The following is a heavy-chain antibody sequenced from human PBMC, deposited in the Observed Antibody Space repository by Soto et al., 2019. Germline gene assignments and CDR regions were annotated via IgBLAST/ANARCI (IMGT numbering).Heavy chain of an antibody. CDR2: INPSGGST. Sequence: GASVKVSCKASGYKFINHYIHWVRQAPGVGLEWMGIINPSGGSTSYAQKFQGRVTMTRDTSTSTVYMELSSLRSEDTAVYYCARGTFVKGYYYYGMDVWGQGTTVTVSS. CDR3: ARGTFVKGYYYYGMDV. D-gene: IGHD2-2*01. J-gene: IGHJ6*02. CDR1: GYKFINHY. V-gene: IGHV1-46*01.